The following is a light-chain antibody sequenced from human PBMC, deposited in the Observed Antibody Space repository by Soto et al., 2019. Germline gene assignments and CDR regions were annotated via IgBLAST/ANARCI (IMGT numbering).Light chain of an antibody. CDR1: QSVSSY. J-gene: IGKJ2*01. Sequence: EIVLTQSPATLSLSPGERATLSCRASQSVSSYLVWYQQKPGQAPRLLIYEASNRATGIPARFSGGGSGTDFTLTISSLEPEDFAVYYCQQRSNGYTFGQGTKLEIK. CDR2: EAS. V-gene: IGKV3-11*01. CDR3: QQRSNGYT.